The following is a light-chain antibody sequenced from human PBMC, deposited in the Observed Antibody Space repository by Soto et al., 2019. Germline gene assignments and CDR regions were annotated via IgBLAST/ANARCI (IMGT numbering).Light chain of an antibody. Sequence: QSALTKPPSASGSPGQSVAISCTGTSSDVGGYSYVSWYQQHPGKAPKLMIYEVSKRPSGVPDRFSGSKSGNTASLTVSGLQAEDEADYYCSSYARNRDVLFGGGTSSPS. CDR1: SSDVGGYSY. CDR3: SSYARNRDVL. V-gene: IGLV2-8*01. J-gene: IGLJ2*01. CDR2: EVS.